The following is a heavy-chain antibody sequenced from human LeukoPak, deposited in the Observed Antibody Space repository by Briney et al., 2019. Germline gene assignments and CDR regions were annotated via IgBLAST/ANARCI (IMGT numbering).Heavy chain of an antibody. Sequence: ASVKVSCTASGYTFGSYGIIWVRQAPGQGLEWMGWISAYTGDTRYGQKVQGRLTMTTDTSTSTAYMYLRSLRSDDTAVYYCARSRMGANYQYYYYMDVWGEGTTATVSS. V-gene: IGHV1-18*01. D-gene: IGHD1-26*01. J-gene: IGHJ6*03. CDR1: GYTFGSYG. CDR3: ARSRMGANYQYYYYMDV. CDR2: ISAYTGDT.